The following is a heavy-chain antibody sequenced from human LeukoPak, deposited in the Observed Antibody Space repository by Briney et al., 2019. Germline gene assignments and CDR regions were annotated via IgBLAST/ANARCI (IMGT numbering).Heavy chain of an antibody. CDR3: ARYSESPRYFDY. CDR2: ICYSGST. V-gene: IGHV4-59*01. CDR1: GGSISSYC. Sequence: SETPSLTCSVSGGSISSYCWSWTRQPPGKGLEWIGYICYSGSTNYNPSLKSRVTISIDTSKNQFSLKLSSVTAAGTAVYYCARYSESPRYFDYWGQGTLVTVSS. D-gene: IGHD2-15*01. J-gene: IGHJ4*02.